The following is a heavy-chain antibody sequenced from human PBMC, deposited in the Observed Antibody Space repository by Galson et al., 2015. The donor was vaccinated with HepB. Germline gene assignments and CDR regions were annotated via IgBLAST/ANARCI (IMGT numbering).Heavy chain of an antibody. V-gene: IGHV3-11*06. CDR2: ISGGTTYS. D-gene: IGHD4-17*01. J-gene: IGHJ4*02. Sequence: SLRLSCAASGFIFSDYYTSWIRQAPGKGLEWLSYISGGTTYSNYADSVKGRFTISRDNAKTSLYLQINSLRADDTAVYYCARVADSDYGDHTHFDYWGQGSLVTVSS. CDR3: ARVADSDYGDHTHFDY. CDR1: GFIFSDYY.